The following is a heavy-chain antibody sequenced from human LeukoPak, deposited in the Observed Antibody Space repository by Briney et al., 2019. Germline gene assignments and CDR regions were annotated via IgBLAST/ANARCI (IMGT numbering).Heavy chain of an antibody. J-gene: IGHJ6*03. CDR3: AREDLRWLVLDFTYQNYYYYYMDV. D-gene: IGHD6-19*01. V-gene: IGHV6-1*01. CDR2: TYFRFKWYN. CDR1: GDSVSINSAA. Sequence: SQTLSLTCAISGDSVSINSAAWNWIRQSPSRGLEWLGRTYFRFKWYNDYEVCVKSRITINPDTSKNQFSLQLNTVTPEDTAVYYCAREDLRWLVLDFTYQNYYYYYMDVWGKGTTVTVSS.